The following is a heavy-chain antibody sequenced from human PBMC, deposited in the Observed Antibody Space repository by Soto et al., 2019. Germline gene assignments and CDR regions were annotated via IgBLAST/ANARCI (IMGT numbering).Heavy chain of an antibody. V-gene: IGHV1-18*01. CDR3: ASIGSVPYYYSGLDV. CDR1: GYTFSRSG. J-gene: IGHJ6*02. D-gene: IGHD3-16*01. Sequence: QVQLVQSGAEVRKPGASVKVSCKTSGYTFSRSGISWVRQAPGQGLEWMGWISTYNGDANYAQKLQGRVTMTTDTSTSTAFMELGSLTSDDTAVYYCASIGSVPYYYSGLDVWGQGTTVTVSS. CDR2: ISTYNGDA.